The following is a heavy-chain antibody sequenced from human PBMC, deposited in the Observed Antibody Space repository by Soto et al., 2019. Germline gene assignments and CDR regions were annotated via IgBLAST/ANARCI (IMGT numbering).Heavy chain of an antibody. CDR3: ARDLDEDGGRYWYFDL. Sequence: QVQLQESGPGLLKPSQTLSLTRTVSGGSISSGDYYWSWIRQHPGKGLEWIGYIYNSESTYYNPSLTSPVTISVDPSKNHFSLRLSSVTAADTAVYYCARDLDEDGGRYWYFDLWGRGTLVTVSS. D-gene: IGHD3-16*01. CDR1: GGSISSGDYY. CDR2: IYNSEST. V-gene: IGHV4-31*01. J-gene: IGHJ2*01.